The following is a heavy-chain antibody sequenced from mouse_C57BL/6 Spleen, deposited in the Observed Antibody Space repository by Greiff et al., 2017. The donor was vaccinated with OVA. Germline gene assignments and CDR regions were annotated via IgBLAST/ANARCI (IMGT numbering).Heavy chain of an antibody. CDR1: GYTFTSYW. J-gene: IGHJ3*01. V-gene: IGHV1-64*01. CDR3: ASSAHRVGGFAY. CDR2: IHPNSGST. Sequence: QVQLQQSGAELVKPGASVKLSCKASGYTFTSYWMHWVKQRHGQGLEWIGMIHPNSGSTNYNEKFKSKATLTVDKSSSTAYVQLSSLTSEDSAVVYWASSAHRVGGFAYWGQGALVTVSA. D-gene: IGHD3-2*02.